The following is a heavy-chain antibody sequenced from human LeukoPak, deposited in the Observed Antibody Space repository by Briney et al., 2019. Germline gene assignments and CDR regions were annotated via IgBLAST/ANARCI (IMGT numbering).Heavy chain of an antibody. CDR2: ISSSGSTI. CDR1: GFTFSDYY. Sequence: GGSLRLSCAASGFTFSDYYMSWIRQAPGKGLEWVSYISSSGSTIYYADSVKGRFTISRDNAKNSLYLQMNSLRADDTAVYYCARGAPPYSDFWSGYCTYWGQGTLVTVSS. CDR3: ARGAPPYSDFWSGYCTY. V-gene: IGHV3-11*04. J-gene: IGHJ4*02. D-gene: IGHD3-3*01.